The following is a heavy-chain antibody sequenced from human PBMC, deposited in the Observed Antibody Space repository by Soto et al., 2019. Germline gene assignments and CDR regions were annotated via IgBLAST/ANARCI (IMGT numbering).Heavy chain of an antibody. CDR1: GGTFSSYA. D-gene: IGHD4-17*01. CDR3: ARAHPTTVVHYYYCGMDV. CDR2: IIPIFGTA. J-gene: IGHJ6*02. Sequence: QVQLVQSGAEVKKPGSSVKVSCKASGGTFSSYAISWVRQAPGQGLEWMGGIIPIFGTANDAQKFQGRVTITADEATSAAYMELSRLRSEDTAVYYCARAHPTTVVHYYYCGMDVWGQGTTVTVSS. V-gene: IGHV1-69*01.